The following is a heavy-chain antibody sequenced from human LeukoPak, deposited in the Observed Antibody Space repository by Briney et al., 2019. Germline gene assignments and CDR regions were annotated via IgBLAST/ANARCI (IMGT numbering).Heavy chain of an antibody. CDR2: ISAYNGNT. CDR3: ASVDRGNYYMDV. D-gene: IGHD3-16*01. J-gene: IGHJ6*03. Sequence: GASVKVSCKASGYTSTNYGISWVRQAPGQGLEWMGWISAYNGNTNYAQKLQGRVTMTTDTSTSTAYMELRSLRSDDTAVYYCASVDRGNYYMDVWGKGTTVTVSS. CDR1: GYTSTNYG. V-gene: IGHV1-18*01.